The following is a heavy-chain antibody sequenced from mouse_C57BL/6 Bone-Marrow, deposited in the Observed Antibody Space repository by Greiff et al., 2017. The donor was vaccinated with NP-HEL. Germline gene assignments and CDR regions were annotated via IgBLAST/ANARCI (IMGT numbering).Heavy chain of an antibody. CDR2: IDPSDSYT. J-gene: IGHJ2*01. V-gene: IGHV1-59*01. CDR1: GYTFTSYC. CDR3: ASEAFATVG. Sequence: QVQLQQPGAELVRPGTSVKLSCKASGYTFTSYCMHWVKQRPGQGLEWIGVIDPSDSYTKYNQKFKGKATLTVGTSSSTAYMQLTSLTSEDSAVCYYASEAFATVGWGQGTTLTFAT. D-gene: IGHD1-1*01.